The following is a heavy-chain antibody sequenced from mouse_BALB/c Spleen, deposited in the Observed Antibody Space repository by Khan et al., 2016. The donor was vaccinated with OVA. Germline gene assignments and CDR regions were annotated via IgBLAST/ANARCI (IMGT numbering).Heavy chain of an antibody. Sequence: QVQLKQSGAELVRPGASVKLSCKTSGYFFTTYWIHWVKQRSGQGLEWLARIYPGTNNTYYNEQFKDKATLTADKSSSTFYMQLSSLKSEDSSVYFCAREEALYYFDYWGQGTTLTVSS. CDR1: GYFFTTYW. CDR2: IYPGTNNT. D-gene: IGHD3-2*02. J-gene: IGHJ2*01. V-gene: IGHV1-76*01. CDR3: AREEALYYFDY.